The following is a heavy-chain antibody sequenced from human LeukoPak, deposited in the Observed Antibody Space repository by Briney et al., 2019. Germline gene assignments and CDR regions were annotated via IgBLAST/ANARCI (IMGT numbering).Heavy chain of an antibody. J-gene: IGHJ4*02. CDR3: ARDSYGWHDRWDY. CDR1: GFTFSNYL. D-gene: IGHD3-16*01. CDR2: IGTTGNYI. Sequence: GGSLRLSCAASGFTFSNYLMNWVRQAPGTGLKGVSSIGTTGNYIYYSASVKGRFTIPKDNAKHSLFLQMNSLRTEDMCVYYCARDSYGWHDRWDYWGLGTQVIVSS. V-gene: IGHV3-21*01.